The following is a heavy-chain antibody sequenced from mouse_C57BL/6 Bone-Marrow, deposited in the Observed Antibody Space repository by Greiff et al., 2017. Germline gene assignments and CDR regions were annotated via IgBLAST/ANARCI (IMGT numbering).Heavy chain of an antibody. V-gene: IGHV1-69*01. D-gene: IGHD1-1*01. J-gene: IGHJ2*01. Sequence: QVQLQQPGAELVMPGASVKLSCKASGYTFTSYWMHWVKQRPGQGLEWIGEIDPSDSYTNYNQKFKGKSTLTVDKSSSTAYMQLSSLTSEDSAVYYCAREMVITTVVATERYYFGCWGHSATLSVSS. CDR3: AREMVITTVVATERYYFGC. CDR1: GYTFTSYW. CDR2: IDPSDSYT.